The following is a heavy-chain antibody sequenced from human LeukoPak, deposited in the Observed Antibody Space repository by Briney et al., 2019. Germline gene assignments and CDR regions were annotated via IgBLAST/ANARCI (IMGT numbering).Heavy chain of an antibody. J-gene: IGHJ4*02. D-gene: IGHD1-26*01. CDR3: ARGWEVSAGSPFDY. Sequence: GGSLRLSCAASGFTFSSYSMNWVRQAPGKGLEWVSSISSSSSYIYYADSVKGRFTISRDNAKNSLYLQMNSLRAEDTAVYYCARGWEVSAGSPFDYWGQGTLVSVSS. V-gene: IGHV3-21*01. CDR2: ISSSSSYI. CDR1: GFTFSSYS.